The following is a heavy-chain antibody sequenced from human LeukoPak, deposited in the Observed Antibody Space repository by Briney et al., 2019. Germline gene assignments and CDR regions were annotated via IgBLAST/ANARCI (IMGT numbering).Heavy chain of an antibody. CDR3: ARDRYSTIFGG. CDR2: IYSGGDT. Sequence: GPSLSPSRAASGLTVSSAYMGSVRHHPGNWMEWVSIIYSGGDTYYAASVKGRFTISRDNSKNTLYLQMNSLRAEDTAVYYCARDRYSTIFGGWGQGTLVTVSS. J-gene: IGHJ4*02. V-gene: IGHV3-66*02. D-gene: IGHD3-3*01. CDR1: GLTVSSAY.